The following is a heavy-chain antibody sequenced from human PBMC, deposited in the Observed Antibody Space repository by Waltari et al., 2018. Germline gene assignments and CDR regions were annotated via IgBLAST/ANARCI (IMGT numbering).Heavy chain of an antibody. Sequence: EAQLVESGGGLIQPGGSLRLSCAASGLIVTSYTMTWVRQAPGKGLEWVSVIDSSGDAYYTDSVMGRCTISRDISRNVLYLQMNSLRVEDTAMYFCARRSGSYLDHWGQGTLVTVSS. D-gene: IGHD1-26*01. CDR2: IDSSGDA. J-gene: IGHJ4*02. CDR1: GLIVTSYT. CDR3: ARRSGSYLDH. V-gene: IGHV3-53*01.